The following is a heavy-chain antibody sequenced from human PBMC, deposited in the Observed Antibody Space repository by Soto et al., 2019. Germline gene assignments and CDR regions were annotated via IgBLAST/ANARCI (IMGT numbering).Heavy chain of an antibody. V-gene: IGHV3-15*01. CDR1: GFTFSRAW. CDR2: IKSTTDGGTI. Sequence: EVQLVESGGGLVKPGGSLRLSCAPSGFTFSRAWMSWVRQAPGKGLEWLGRIKSTTDGGTIDYAAPVKGRFTISRDDSQNTLYLQMNSMTVEDTAVYYCSIQRYKVVRSAVVPYYYMDVWGKGTTVTVSS. D-gene: IGHD3-22*01. J-gene: IGHJ6*03. CDR3: SIQRYKVVRSAVVPYYYMDV.